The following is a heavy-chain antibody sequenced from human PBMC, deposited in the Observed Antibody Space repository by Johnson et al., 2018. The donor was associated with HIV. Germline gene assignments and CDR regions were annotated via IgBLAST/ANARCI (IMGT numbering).Heavy chain of an antibody. CDR3: ARDNNLSSAFDI. CDR1: GFTFSASA. Sequence: MLLVESGGGVVQPGRSLRLSCAASGFTFSASAMHWVRQAPGKGLEWVSGINWNGGSTGYADSVKGRFTISRDNAKNSLYLQMNSLRAEDTALYYCARDNNLSSAFDIWGQGTMVTVSS. CDR2: INWNGGST. J-gene: IGHJ3*02. V-gene: IGHV3-20*04. D-gene: IGHD2/OR15-2a*01.